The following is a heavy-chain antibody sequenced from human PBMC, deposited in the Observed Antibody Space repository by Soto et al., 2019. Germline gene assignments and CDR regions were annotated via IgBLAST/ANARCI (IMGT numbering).Heavy chain of an antibody. D-gene: IGHD4-17*01. J-gene: IGHJ5*02. V-gene: IGHV3-23*01. CDR2: ISGSGETT. CDR1: GVSFRNFA. CDR3: ARDNGLRWHPNLLDP. Sequence: PGGSLRLSCVVTGVSFRNFAMSWVRQAPGKGLEWISGISGSGETTYYIDSVKGRFTISRDNSKNTLYLQMNNLRAEDTALYFCARDNGLRWHPNLLDPRGQGTQVTGSS.